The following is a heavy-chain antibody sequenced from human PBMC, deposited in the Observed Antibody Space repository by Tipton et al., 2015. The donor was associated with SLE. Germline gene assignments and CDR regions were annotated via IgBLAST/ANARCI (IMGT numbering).Heavy chain of an antibody. CDR2: IKSKTDGGTT. J-gene: IGHJ4*02. D-gene: IGHD3-10*01. CDR3: TTRILPPITMVRGDIYDY. V-gene: IGHV3-15*01. Sequence: SLRLSCAASGFTFSNAWMSWVRQAPGKGLEWVGRIKSKTDGGTTDYAAPVKGRFTISRDDSKNTLYLQMNSLKTEDTAVYYCTTRILPPITMVRGDIYDYWGQGTLVTVSS. CDR1: GFTFSNAW.